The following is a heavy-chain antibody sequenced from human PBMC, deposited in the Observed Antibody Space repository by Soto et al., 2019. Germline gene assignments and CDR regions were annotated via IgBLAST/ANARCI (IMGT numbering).Heavy chain of an antibody. V-gene: IGHV3-23*01. J-gene: IGHJ4*02. CDR1: GFTFINYG. Sequence: EVQLLESGGGLIQPGGSLRLSCAASGFTFINYGMNWVRQAPGKGLEWVSAISGTGGSTFSADSVKGRFTISRDNSKNTLFLQMDSLRAEDTAIYYCAKNFGASSIGRSYRHKTHCDYWGQGAVVTVCS. D-gene: IGHD3-16*02. CDR3: AKNFGASSIGRSYRHKTHCDY. CDR2: ISGTGGST.